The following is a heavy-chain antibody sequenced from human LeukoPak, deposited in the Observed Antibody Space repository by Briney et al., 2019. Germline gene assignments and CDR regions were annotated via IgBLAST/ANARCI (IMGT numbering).Heavy chain of an antibody. J-gene: IGHJ5*02. CDR2: IIPIFGTA. CDR3: ARDQVVVGPFDP. CDR1: GYTFTSYA. D-gene: IGHD2-2*01. Sequence: ASVKVSCKASGYTFTSYAISWVRQAPGQGLEWMGGIIPIFGTANYAQKFQGRVTITADESTSTAYMELSSLRSEDTAVYYCARDQVVVGPFDPWGQGTLVTVSS. V-gene: IGHV1-69*13.